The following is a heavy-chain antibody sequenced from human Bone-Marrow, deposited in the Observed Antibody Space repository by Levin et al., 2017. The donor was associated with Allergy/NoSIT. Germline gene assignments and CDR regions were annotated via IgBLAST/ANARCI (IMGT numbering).Heavy chain of an antibody. D-gene: IGHD2-21*02. V-gene: IGHV3-9*01. Sequence: GGSLRLSCAASGFTFDDYAMHWVRQAPGKGLEWVSGISWNSGSIGYADSVKGRFTISRDNAKNSLYLQMNSLRAEDTALYYCAKGLAYVVVTPGFDYWGQGTLVTVSS. CDR2: ISWNSGSI. CDR1: GFTFDDYA. J-gene: IGHJ4*02. CDR3: AKGLAYVVVTPGFDY.